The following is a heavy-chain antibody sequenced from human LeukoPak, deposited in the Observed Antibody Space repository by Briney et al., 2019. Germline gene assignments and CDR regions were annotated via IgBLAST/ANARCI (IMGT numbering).Heavy chain of an antibody. Sequence: SQTLSLTCTVSGASISSGSYYWSWIRQPPGKGLEWIGRIYTSGSTNYIPSLKSRVTISVDTSKNQFSLKLSSVTAADTAVYYCATTSMVRGVVDYWGQGTLVTVSS. D-gene: IGHD3-10*01. CDR1: GASISSGSYY. V-gene: IGHV4-61*02. CDR3: ATTSMVRGVVDY. J-gene: IGHJ4*02. CDR2: IYTSGST.